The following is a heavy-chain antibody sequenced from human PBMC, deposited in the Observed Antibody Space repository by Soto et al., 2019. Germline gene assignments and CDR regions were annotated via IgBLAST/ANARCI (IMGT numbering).Heavy chain of an antibody. CDR1: GGSISSYY. J-gene: IGHJ6*03. V-gene: IGHV4-59*01. Sequence: SETLSLTCTVSGGSISSYYWSWIRQPPGKGLEWIGYIYYSGSTNYNPSLKSRVTISVDTSKNQFSLKLSSVTAADTAVYYCARVQAMVRGGYYYYYYMDVWGKGTTVTVSS. D-gene: IGHD3-10*01. CDR2: IYYSGST. CDR3: ARVQAMVRGGYYYYYYMDV.